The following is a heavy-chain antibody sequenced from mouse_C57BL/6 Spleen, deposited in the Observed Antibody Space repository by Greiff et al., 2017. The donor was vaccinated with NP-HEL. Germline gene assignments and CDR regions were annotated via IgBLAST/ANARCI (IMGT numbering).Heavy chain of an antibody. D-gene: IGHD2-4*01. V-gene: IGHV1-19*01. CDR2: INPYNGGT. CDR1: GYTFTDYY. CDR3: AGGEMGSYDYGGDGYFDD. J-gene: IGHJ2*01. Sequence: VQLQQSGPVLVKPGASVKMSCKASGYTFTDYYMNWVKQSPGKSLEWIGVINPYNGGTSYNQKFKGKATLTVAKSSSTAYMQLNSLTSEDSAVYDGAGGEMGSYDYGGDGYFDDWGKGTTLTVSS.